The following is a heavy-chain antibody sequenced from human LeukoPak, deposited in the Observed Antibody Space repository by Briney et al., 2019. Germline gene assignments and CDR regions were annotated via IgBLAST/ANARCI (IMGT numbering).Heavy chain of an antibody. V-gene: IGHV3-30*18. J-gene: IGHJ5*02. CDR1: GFTFSSYG. D-gene: IGHD6-19*01. CDR3: AKEPASSGWFDP. CDR2: ISYDGSNK. Sequence: PGGSLRLSCAASGFTFSSYGMHWVRQAPGKGLEWVAVISYDGSNKYYADSVKGRFTISGDNSKNTLYLQMNSLRAEDTAVYYCAKEPASSGWFDPWGQGTLVAVSS.